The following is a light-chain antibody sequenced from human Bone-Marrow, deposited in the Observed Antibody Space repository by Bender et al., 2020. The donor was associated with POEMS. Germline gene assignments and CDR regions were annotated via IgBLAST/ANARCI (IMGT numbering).Light chain of an antibody. Sequence: SYDLTQSPSVSVSPGQTATFTCSGDGLGDKYTAWYRQKPGQAPVLVIYKDSERPSGIPERFSGSTSGTIVTLTISGVQADDEADYYCQAADSSGSAVVFDGGTKVTVL. CDR3: QAADSSGSAVV. V-gene: IGLV3-25*03. J-gene: IGLJ2*01. CDR2: KDS. CDR1: GLGDKY.